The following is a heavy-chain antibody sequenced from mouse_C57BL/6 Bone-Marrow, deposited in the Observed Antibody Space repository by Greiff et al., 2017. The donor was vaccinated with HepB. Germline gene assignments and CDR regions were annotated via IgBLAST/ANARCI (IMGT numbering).Heavy chain of an antibody. Sequence: VQLKESGGGLVKPGGSLKLSCAASGFTFSSYAMSWVRQTPEKRLEWVATISDGGSYTYYPDNVKGRFTISRDNAKNNLYLQMSHLKSEDTAMYYCARGIYYGYEYYAMDYWGQGTSATVSS. D-gene: IGHD2-2*01. CDR3: ARGIYYGYEYYAMDY. J-gene: IGHJ4*01. CDR1: GFTFSSYA. V-gene: IGHV5-4*01. CDR2: ISDGGSYT.